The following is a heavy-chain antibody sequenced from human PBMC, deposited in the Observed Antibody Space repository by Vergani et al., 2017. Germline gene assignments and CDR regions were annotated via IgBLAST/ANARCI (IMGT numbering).Heavy chain of an antibody. V-gene: IGHV3-23*04. J-gene: IGHJ4*02. CDR1: GFTFSSYA. CDR2: SIRDST. Sequence: EMQLVESGGGLVQPGGSLRLSCAASGFTFSSYAMNWVRQAPGKGLEWVSGSIRDSTYYAASVKGRFTISRDNSKNTMYLQMNSLRAEDTAVYYCAKGLIQLITIFGVAPPPGVDYWDQGTLVTVSS. CDR3: AKGLIQLITIFGVAPPPGVDY. D-gene: IGHD3-3*01.